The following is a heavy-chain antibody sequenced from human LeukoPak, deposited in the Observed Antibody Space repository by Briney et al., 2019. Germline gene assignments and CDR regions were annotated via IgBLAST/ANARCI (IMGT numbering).Heavy chain of an antibody. CDR2: NNSGGG. J-gene: IGHJ4*02. V-gene: IGHV4-39*01. CDR3: ARNASDIAVPGASIFDY. Sequence: PSVTLSLTCTVSGGSFSSCSYYWAWVRQTPGKGLEWIGSNNSGGGHYNPSLKSRVTISVDRYKNQISLKVSSVTAADTAVYYCARNASDIAVPGASIFDYWGQGTLVTVSS. D-gene: IGHD6-19*01. CDR1: GGSFSSCSYY.